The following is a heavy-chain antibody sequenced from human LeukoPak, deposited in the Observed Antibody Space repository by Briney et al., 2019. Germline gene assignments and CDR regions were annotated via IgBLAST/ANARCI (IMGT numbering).Heavy chain of an antibody. D-gene: IGHD3-10*01. CDR2: IWYDGSNK. V-gene: IGHV3-33*01. J-gene: IGHJ6*04. CDR3: ARATTLWFGELLNGMDV. CDR1: GFTFSSYA. Sequence: GGSLRLSCAPSGFTFSSYAMHWVRQAPGKGLEWVAVIWYDGSNKYYADSVKGRFTISRDNSKNTLYLQMNSLRAEDTAVYYCARATTLWFGELLNGMDVWGKGTTVTVSS.